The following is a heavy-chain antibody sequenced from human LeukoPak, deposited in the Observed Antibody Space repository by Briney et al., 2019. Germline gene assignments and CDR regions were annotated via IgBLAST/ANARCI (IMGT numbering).Heavy chain of an antibody. Sequence: ASVKVSCKASGYTFTGYYMHWVRQAPGQGLEWMEWINPDSGGTNYAQKFQGRVTMTRDTSISTAYMELSRLRSDDTAVYYCACTKKPEYFQHWGQGTLVTVFS. CDR2: INPDSGGT. CDR1: GYTFTGYY. J-gene: IGHJ1*01. V-gene: IGHV1-2*02. CDR3: ACTKKPEYFQH. D-gene: IGHD2-8*01.